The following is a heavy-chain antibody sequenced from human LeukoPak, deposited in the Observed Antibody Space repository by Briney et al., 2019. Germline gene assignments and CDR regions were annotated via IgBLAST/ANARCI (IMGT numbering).Heavy chain of an antibody. J-gene: IGHJ4*02. CDR1: GGTFSSYA. D-gene: IGHD2-21*02. V-gene: IGHV1-69*06. CDR2: IIPIFGTA. Sequence: GASVKVSCKASGGTFSSYAISWVRQAPGQGLEWMGGIIPIFGTANYAQKFQGRVTITADKSTSTAYMELSSLRSEDTAVYYCAREGVWCGGDCYTDYWGQGTLVTVSS. CDR3: AREGVWCGGDCYTDY.